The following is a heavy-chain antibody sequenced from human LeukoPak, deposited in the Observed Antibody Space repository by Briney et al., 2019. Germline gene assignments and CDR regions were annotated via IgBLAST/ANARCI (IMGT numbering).Heavy chain of an antibody. Sequence: ASVKVSCKASGGTFSSYAISWVRQAPGQGLEWMGGIIPIFGTANYAQKFQGRVTITTDESTSTAYMELSSLRSKDTAVYYCATEQWLARGYFDYWGQGTLVTVSS. J-gene: IGHJ4*02. D-gene: IGHD6-19*01. CDR3: ATEQWLARGYFDY. V-gene: IGHV1-69*05. CDR2: IIPIFGTA. CDR1: GGTFSSYA.